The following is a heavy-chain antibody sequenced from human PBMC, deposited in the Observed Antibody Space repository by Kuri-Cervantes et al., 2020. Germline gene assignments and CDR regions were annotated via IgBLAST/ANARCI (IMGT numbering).Heavy chain of an antibody. D-gene: IGHD3-16*01. CDR3: ARDLVGGGFDY. J-gene: IGHJ4*02. CDR1: GFTFSSYA. V-gene: IGHV3-30*11. Sequence: GGSLRLSCAASGFTFSSYAMHWVRQAPGKGLEWVAVISYDGSNKYYADSVKGRFTISRDNSKNTLYLQMNSLRAEDTAVYYCARDLVGGGFDYWGQGTLVTVSS. CDR2: ISYDGSNK.